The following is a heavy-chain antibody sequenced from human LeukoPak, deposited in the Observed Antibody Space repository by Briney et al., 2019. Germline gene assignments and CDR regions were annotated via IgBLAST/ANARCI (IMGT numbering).Heavy chain of an antibody. CDR3: AKAVGSSWYIFDF. Sequence: GGSLRLSCAASGFTFSSYVMNWVRQAPGKGLEWVSAISGGGHTTYYAGSVKGRFTVSRDNSKNTLYLQMDSLRAEDTAVYYCAKAVGSSWYIFDFWGQGALVTVSS. CDR2: ISGGGHTT. CDR1: GFTFSSYV. J-gene: IGHJ4*02. D-gene: IGHD6-13*01. V-gene: IGHV3-23*01.